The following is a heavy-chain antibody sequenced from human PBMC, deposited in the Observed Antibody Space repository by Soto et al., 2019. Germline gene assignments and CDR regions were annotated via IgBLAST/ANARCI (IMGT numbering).Heavy chain of an antibody. CDR1: GYTFTSYG. D-gene: IGHD3-16*01. CDR3: ARGSVDYVWGINWFDP. J-gene: IGHJ5*02. CDR2: ISAYNGNT. Sequence: PSVKVSCKASGYTFTSYGISWVRQAPGQGLEWMGWISAYNGNTNYAQKLQGRVTMTTDTSTSTAYMELRSLRSDDTAVYYCARGSVDYVWGINWFDPWGQGTLVTVSS. V-gene: IGHV1-18*01.